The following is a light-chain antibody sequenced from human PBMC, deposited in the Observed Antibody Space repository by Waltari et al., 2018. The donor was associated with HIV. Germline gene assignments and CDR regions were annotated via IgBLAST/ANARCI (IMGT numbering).Light chain of an antibody. CDR3: QQRSNWPRT. CDR1: QRVGSY. Sequence: EIVLIQSPVTVSLSPGERATLSCRASQRVGSYLAWYQQKAGQAPRLLIYDASNRATGIPARFTGSGSGTDFTLTISSLGPADVAVYYCQQRSNWPRTFGQGTKVEIK. CDR2: DAS. V-gene: IGKV3-11*01. J-gene: IGKJ1*01.